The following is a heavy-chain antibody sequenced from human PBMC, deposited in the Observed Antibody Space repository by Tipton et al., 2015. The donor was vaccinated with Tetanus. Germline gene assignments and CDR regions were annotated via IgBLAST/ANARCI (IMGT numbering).Heavy chain of an antibody. CDR3: AKGRAISRAGIDY. D-gene: IGHD3-10*01. CDR1: GFTLSSYA. J-gene: IGHJ4*02. V-gene: IGHV3-23*01. CDR2: ISGSGVG. Sequence: SLRLSCVASGFTLSSYAMTWVRQAPGKGLEWVSAISGSGVGYADSVKGRFTISRDNSKNTLYLQMNSLTAEDTAVYFCAKGRAISRAGIDYWGQGTLVTVSS.